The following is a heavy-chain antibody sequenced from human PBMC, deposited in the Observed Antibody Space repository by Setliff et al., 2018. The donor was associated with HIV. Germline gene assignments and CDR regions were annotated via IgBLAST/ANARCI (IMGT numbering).Heavy chain of an antibody. CDR3: ARLLVAGMLFDY. Sequence: ASVKVSCKASGYSFTSYGINWVRQAPGQGLEWMGWISPYNGNTDYAQNFQGRVTMTTDTSTSTVYMELRSLISDDTAVYYCARLLVAGMLFDYWGQGTLVTVSS. CDR1: GYSFTSYG. CDR2: ISPYNGNT. J-gene: IGHJ4*02. D-gene: IGHD2-15*01. V-gene: IGHV1-18*01.